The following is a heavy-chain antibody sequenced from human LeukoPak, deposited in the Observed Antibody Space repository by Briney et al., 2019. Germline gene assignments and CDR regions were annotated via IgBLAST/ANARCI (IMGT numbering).Heavy chain of an antibody. CDR1: GYVFASHW. V-gene: IGHV1-2*02. CDR3: ARDYPHQRFDI. D-gene: IGHD2-2*01. CDR2: IKPDSGQT. Sequence: ASVKVSCRASGYVFASHWVHWFRQAPGQGIEWVGFIKPDSGQTGLAQSLQGRVTLTRDTSISTVYMELNGLTSDDTAVYFCARDYPHQRFDIWGQGTLVTVSS. J-gene: IGHJ4*02.